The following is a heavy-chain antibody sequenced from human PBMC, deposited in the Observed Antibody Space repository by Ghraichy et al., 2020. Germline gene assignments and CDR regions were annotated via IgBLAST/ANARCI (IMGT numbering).Heavy chain of an antibody. Sequence: GGSLKLSCSASGFTFSSYAMHWVRQAPGKGLEYVSAISSNGGSTYYADSVKGRFTISRDNSKNTLYLQMSSLRAEDTAVYYCVKDRGDIPVPHYYWGQGTLVTVSS. V-gene: IGHV3-64D*06. CDR3: VKDRGDIPVPHYY. J-gene: IGHJ4*02. D-gene: IGHD2-15*01. CDR2: ISSNGGST. CDR1: GFTFSSYA.